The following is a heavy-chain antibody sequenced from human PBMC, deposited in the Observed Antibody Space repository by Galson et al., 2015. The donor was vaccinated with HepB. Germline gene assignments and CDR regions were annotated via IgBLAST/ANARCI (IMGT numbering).Heavy chain of an antibody. Sequence: SLRLSCAVSGFTFGSYAFLWVRQAPGEGLEWLAVISSGGDKKYYADSVKGRFAISRDNSKNNLYMQMDSLRPEDTAVYCCARTFYCDYWSQGTLVTVPS. J-gene: IGHJ4*02. CDR3: ARTFYCDY. CDR1: GFTFGSYA. CDR2: ISSGGDKK. V-gene: IGHV3-30*09.